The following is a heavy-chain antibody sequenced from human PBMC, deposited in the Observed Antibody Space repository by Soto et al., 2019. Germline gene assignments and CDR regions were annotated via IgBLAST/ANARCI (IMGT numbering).Heavy chain of an antibody. CDR3: ARGRGTTVTTGDYFDY. CDR1: GGTFSDSV. V-gene: IGHV1-69*01. D-gene: IGHD4-17*01. J-gene: IGHJ4*02. CDR2: IIPIFGTA. Sequence: QVQLVQSGPEVKKPGSSVKVSCKASGGTFSDSVTTWVRQAPGQGLEWMGGIIPIFGTANYAQKFQGRVTITADESTSTAYMELSSLRSEDTAVYYCARGRGTTVTTGDYFDYWGQGTLVTVSS.